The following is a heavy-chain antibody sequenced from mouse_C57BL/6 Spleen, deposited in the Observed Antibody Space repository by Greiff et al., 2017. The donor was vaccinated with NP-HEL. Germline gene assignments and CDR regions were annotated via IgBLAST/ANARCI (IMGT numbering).Heavy chain of an antibody. D-gene: IGHD2-4*01. V-gene: IGHV1-15*01. J-gene: IGHJ3*01. CDR3: TRLADYDSPWFAY. CDR2: IDPETGGT. Sequence: QVQLQQSGAELVRPGASVTLSCKASGYTFTDYEMHWVKQTPVHGLEWIGAIDPETGGTAYNQKFKGKAILTADKSSSTAYMELRSLTSEDSAVYYCTRLADYDSPWFAYWGQGTLVTVSA. CDR1: GYTFTDYE.